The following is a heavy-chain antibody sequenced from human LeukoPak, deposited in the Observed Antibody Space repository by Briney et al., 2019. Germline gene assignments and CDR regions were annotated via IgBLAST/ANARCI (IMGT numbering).Heavy chain of an antibody. J-gene: IGHJ6*02. V-gene: IGHV4-34*01. CDR1: GGSFSGYY. Sequence: PSETLSLTCAVYGGSFSGYYWSWIRQPPGKGLEWIGEINHSGSTNYNPSLKSRVTISVDRSKNQFSLKLSSVTAADTAVYYCARAGGDYVGYYYGMDVWGQGTTVTVSS. CDR2: INHSGST. CDR3: ARAGGDYVGYYYGMDV. D-gene: IGHD3-16*01.